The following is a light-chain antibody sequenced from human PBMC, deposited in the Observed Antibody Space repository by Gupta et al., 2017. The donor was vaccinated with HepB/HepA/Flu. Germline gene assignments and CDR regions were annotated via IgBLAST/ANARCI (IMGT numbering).Light chain of an antibody. CDR3: AAWDDNLSGLV. V-gene: IGLV1-47*01. Sequence: QSVLTQPPSASGTPGQRVTISCSGSLSNIWNNHVYWYQQIPGTAPKVLIYRNNERPSGVPDRFSVSKSGTSASLAISGLQSEDEADYHCAAWDDNLSGLVFGGGTTLTVL. CDR2: RNN. CDR1: LSNIWNNH. J-gene: IGLJ2*01.